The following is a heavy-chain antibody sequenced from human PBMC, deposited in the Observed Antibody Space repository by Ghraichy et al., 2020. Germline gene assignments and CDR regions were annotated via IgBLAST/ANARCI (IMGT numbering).Heavy chain of an antibody. D-gene: IGHD3-9*01. Sequence: SETLSLTCAVYGGSFSGYYWSWIRQPPGKGLEWIGEINHSGSTNYNPSLKSRVTISVDTSKNQFSLKLSSVTAADTAVYYCARSIRYYDILPGYYISYYYGMDVWGQGTTVTVSS. J-gene: IGHJ6*02. V-gene: IGHV4-34*01. CDR2: INHSGST. CDR3: ARSIRYYDILPGYYISYYYGMDV. CDR1: GGSFSGYY.